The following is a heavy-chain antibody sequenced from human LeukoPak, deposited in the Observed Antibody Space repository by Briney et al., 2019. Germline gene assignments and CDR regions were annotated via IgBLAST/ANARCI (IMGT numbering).Heavy chain of an antibody. CDR3: AKDSTGWLQLGAFDY. CDR2: ISWNSGSI. V-gene: IGHV3-9*01. Sequence: GGSLRLSCAASGFTFDDYAMHWVRQAPGKGLEWVSGISWNSGSIGYADSVKGRFTISRDNAKNSLYLQINSLRAEDTALYYCAKDSTGWLQLGAFDYWGQGTLVTVSS. D-gene: IGHD5-24*01. J-gene: IGHJ4*02. CDR1: GFTFDDYA.